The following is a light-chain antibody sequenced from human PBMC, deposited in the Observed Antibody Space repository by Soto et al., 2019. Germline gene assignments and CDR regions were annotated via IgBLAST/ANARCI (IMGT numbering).Light chain of an antibody. CDR1: QSVSSN. J-gene: IGKJ1*01. Sequence: EILMTQSPVTLSVSPGERATLSCKASQSVSSNLAWYQQKPGQAPSLLIYGAFTRATGIPARLSGTGSGTEFTLTISSLQSEDFALYYCQQYNDWPLTFGQGTKVEI. CDR3: QQYNDWPLT. V-gene: IGKV3-15*01. CDR2: GAF.